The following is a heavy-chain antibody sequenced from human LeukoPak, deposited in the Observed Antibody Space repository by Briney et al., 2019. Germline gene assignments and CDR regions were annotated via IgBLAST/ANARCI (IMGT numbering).Heavy chain of an antibody. CDR1: GGSISSSSYY. V-gene: IGHV4-39*01. D-gene: IGHD6-13*01. Sequence: SETLSLTCTVSGGSISSSSYYWGWIRQPPGKGLEWIGSIYYSGSTYYNPSLKSRVTISVDTSKNQFSLKLSSVTAADTAVYYCARHNSFGSSWCYFDYWGQGTLVTVSS. CDR3: ARHNSFGSSWCYFDY. CDR2: IYYSGST. J-gene: IGHJ4*02.